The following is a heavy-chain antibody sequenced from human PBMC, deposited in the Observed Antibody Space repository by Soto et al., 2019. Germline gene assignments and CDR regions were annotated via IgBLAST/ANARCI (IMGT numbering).Heavy chain of an antibody. V-gene: IGHV4-59*01. CDR1: GGSISSYY. J-gene: IGHJ5*02. D-gene: IGHD6-13*01. CDR3: AREGSSSPMVGWFDP. Sequence: PSETLSLTCTVSGGSISSYYWSWIRQPPGKGLEWIGYIYYSGSTNYNPSLKSRVTISVDTSKNQFSLKLSSVTAADTAVYYCAREGSSSPMVGWFDPWGQGTLVTVSS. CDR2: IYYSGST.